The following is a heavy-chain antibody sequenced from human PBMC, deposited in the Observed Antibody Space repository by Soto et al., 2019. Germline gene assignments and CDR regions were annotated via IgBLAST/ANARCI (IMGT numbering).Heavy chain of an antibody. D-gene: IGHD3-10*01. CDR3: ASSAGLWFGEFTPFDR. CDR2: IIPIFGTA. Sequence: GASVKVSCKASGGTFSSYAMSWVRQAPGQGLEWMGGIIPIFGTANYAQKFQGRVTITADESTSTAYMELSRLRSQDTAVDYCASSAGLWFGEFTPFDRWGKGTRVKASS. J-gene: IGHJ5*02. CDR1: GGTFSSYA. V-gene: IGHV1-69*13.